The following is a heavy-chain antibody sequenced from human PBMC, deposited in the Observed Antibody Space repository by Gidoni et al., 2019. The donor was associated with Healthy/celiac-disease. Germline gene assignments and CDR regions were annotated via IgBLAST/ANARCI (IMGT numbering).Heavy chain of an antibody. CDR2: ISYDGSNK. V-gene: IGHV3-30*18. CDR1: GFHFRSYG. J-gene: IGHJ6*02. Sequence: QVQLVESGGGVVQPGRSLRLPCAASGFHFRSYGMHWVRQAPGKGLEWVAVISYDGSNKYYADSVKGRFTISRDNSKNTLYLQMNSLRAEDTAVYYCAKDQTIKSFYYLTGYYYYGMDVWGQGTTVTVSS. CDR3: AKDQTIKSFYYLTGYYYYGMDV. D-gene: IGHD7-27*01.